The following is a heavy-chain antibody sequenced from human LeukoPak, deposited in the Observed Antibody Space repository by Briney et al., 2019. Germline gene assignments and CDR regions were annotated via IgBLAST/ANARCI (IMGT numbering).Heavy chain of an antibody. D-gene: IGHD6-25*01. CDR3: ARRLRWFDP. V-gene: IGHV4-61*02. CDR1: GGSISSSSYY. J-gene: IGHJ5*02. CDR2: IYTSGST. Sequence: SETLSLTCTVSGGSISSSSYYWSWIRQPAGKGLEWIGRIYTSGSTNYNPSLKSRVTISVDTSKNQFSLKLSSVTAADTAVYYCARRLRWFDPWGQGTLVTVSS.